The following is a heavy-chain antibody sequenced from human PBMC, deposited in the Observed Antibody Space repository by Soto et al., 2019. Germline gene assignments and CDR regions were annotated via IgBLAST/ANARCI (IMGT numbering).Heavy chain of an antibody. V-gene: IGHV4-59*01. CDR2: IYYSGST. J-gene: IGHJ6*02. D-gene: IGHD4-17*01. Sequence: SETLSLTCTVSGGSISSYYWSWIRQPPGKGLEWIGYIYYSGSTNYNPSLKSRVTISVDTSKNQFSLKRSSVTAADTAVYYCARDLGGTVTTWEIYGMDVCGQGPTVTVSS. CDR1: GGSISSYY. CDR3: ARDLGGTVTTWEIYGMDV.